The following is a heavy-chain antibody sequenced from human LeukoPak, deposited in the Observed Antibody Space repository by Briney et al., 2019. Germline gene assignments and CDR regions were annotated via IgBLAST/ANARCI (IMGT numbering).Heavy chain of an antibody. CDR2: ISSGSGTI. Sequence: GGSLRLSCAASGFTFSSYSMNWVRHAPGKGLEWVSYISSGSGTIYFADSVKGRFTISRDNAKNSVYLQMNSLRDEDTAVYYCAKQQLALDYWGQGTLVTVSS. CDR3: AKQQLALDY. D-gene: IGHD6-13*01. CDR1: GFTFSSYS. J-gene: IGHJ4*02. V-gene: IGHV3-48*02.